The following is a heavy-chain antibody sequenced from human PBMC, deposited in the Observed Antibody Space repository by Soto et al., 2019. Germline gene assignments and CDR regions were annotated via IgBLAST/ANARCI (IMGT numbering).Heavy chain of an antibody. CDR2: ISYDGSNK. J-gene: IGHJ6*02. V-gene: IGHV3-30-3*01. D-gene: IGHD3-16*01. CDR3: ARDNKHGDYVWDHIYYYGMDV. Sequence: PGGSLRLSCAASGFTLSSYAMHWVRQAPGKGLEWVAVISYDGSNKYYADSVKGRFTISRDNSKNTLYLQMNSLRAEDTAVYYCARDNKHGDYVWDHIYYYGMDVWGQGTTVTVSS. CDR1: GFTLSSYA.